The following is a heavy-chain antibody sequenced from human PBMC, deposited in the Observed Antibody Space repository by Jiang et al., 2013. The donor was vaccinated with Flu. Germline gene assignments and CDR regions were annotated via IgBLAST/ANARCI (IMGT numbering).Heavy chain of an antibody. CDR3: ASISPPILEWFQFDP. D-gene: IGHD3-3*01. J-gene: IGHJ5*02. Sequence: SGAEVKKPGESLRISCKGSGYSFTTYWIGWVRQMPGKGLEWMGIIYPGDSDTRYSPSFQGQVTISADKSISTAYLQWSSLKASDTAMYYCASISPPILEWFQFDPWSQGTLVTVSS. CDR2: IYPGDSDT. CDR1: GYSFTTYW. V-gene: IGHV5-51*01.